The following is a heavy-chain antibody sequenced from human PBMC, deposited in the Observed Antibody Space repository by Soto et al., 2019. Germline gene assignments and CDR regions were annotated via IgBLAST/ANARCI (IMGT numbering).Heavy chain of an antibody. J-gene: IGHJ4*02. Sequence: QVQLVESGGGVVQPGRSLRLSCAASGFTFSSYGMHWVRQAPGKGLEWVAVISYDGSNKYYADSVKGRFTISRDNSKNTLYLQMNSLRDADTAVYYCAGWGAAPQGNSRGWDYFDYWGQGTLVTVSS. V-gene: IGHV3-30*03. CDR1: GFTFSSYG. CDR2: ISYDGSNK. D-gene: IGHD6-19*01. CDR3: AGWGAAPQGNSRGWDYFDY.